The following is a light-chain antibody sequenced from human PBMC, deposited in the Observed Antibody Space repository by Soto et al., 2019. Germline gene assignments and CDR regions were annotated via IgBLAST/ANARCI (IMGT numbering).Light chain of an antibody. J-gene: IGLJ1*01. CDR1: SSDVGKYDY. CDR3: YPYVARCNV. V-gene: IGLV2-8*01. CDR2: EVC. Sequence: SVLTQPPSTSRTPGQPVTISCTGTSSDVGKYDYVSWFQHHPGKAPRFLIYEVCKWPSGVTDRYSGSKSCSTSSLTVSRLQAEEEVDYYCYPYVARCNVFGSGRKVT.